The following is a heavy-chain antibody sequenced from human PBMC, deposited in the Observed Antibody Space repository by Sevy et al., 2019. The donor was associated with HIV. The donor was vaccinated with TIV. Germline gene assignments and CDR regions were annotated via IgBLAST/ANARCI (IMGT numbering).Heavy chain of an antibody. V-gene: IGHV1-18*01. CDR3: ARDKIAATGVMDY. Sequence: ASVKVSCKAPGYTFNSYGINWVRQAPGQGLEWMGRISAYNANTNYAQNLQDRVTMTSDTSTSTAYMELWSLRSDDTAVYFCARDKIAATGVMDYWGQGTLVTVSS. CDR1: GYTFNSYG. D-gene: IGHD6-13*01. J-gene: IGHJ4*02. CDR2: ISAYNANT.